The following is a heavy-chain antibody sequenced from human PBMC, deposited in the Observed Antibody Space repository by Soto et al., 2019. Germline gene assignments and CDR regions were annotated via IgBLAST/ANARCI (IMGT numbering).Heavy chain of an antibody. V-gene: IGHV2-5*02. D-gene: IGHD3-9*01. CDR3: AHSRLVVRYFDWLHNWFDP. Sequence: QITLKESGPTLVKPTQTLTLTCTFSGFSLSTSGVGVGWIRQPPGKALEWLALIYWDDDKRYSPSLKSRLTITKDTSKNQVVLTMTNMDPVDTATYYCAHSRLVVRYFDWLHNWFDPWGQGTLVTVSS. J-gene: IGHJ5*02. CDR1: GFSLSTSGVG. CDR2: IYWDDDK.